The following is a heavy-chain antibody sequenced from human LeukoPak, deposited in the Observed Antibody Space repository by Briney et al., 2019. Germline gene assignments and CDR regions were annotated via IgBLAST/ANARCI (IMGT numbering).Heavy chain of an antibody. CDR2: IIPILGIA. Sequence: ASVKVSCKASGGTFSSYAISWVRQAPGQGLEWMGRIIPILGIANYAQKFQGRVTITADKSTSTAYMELSSLRPEDTAVYYCARDRGYSSSSGYFDYWGQGTLVTVSS. J-gene: IGHJ4*02. V-gene: IGHV1-69*04. D-gene: IGHD6-6*01. CDR1: GGTFSSYA. CDR3: ARDRGYSSSSGYFDY.